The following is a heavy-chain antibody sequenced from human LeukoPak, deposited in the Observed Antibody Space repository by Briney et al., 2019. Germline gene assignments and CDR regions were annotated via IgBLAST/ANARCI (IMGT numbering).Heavy chain of an antibody. CDR2: ISTSDRRV. CDR3: ARDRAVGASDSYDL. J-gene: IGHJ3*01. CDR1: GFTFSDRY. Sequence: GGSLRLSCIGSGFTFSDRYMAWIRQRPGKGLEWLSYISTSDRRVYLADSVKGRFTVSRDDARRSLFLQMNSLRPDDTAVYYCARDRAVGASDSYDLWGPGTMVIVSS. D-gene: IGHD4-23*01. V-gene: IGHV3-11*04.